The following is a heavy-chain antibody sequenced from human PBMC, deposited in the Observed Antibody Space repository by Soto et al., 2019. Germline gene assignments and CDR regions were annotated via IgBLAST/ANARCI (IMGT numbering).Heavy chain of an antibody. J-gene: IGHJ5*02. V-gene: IGHV3-13*01. Sequence: GGSLRLSCAASGFTFSSYAMSWVRQAPGKGLEWVSAIGTAGDTYYPGSVKGRFTISRENAKNSLYLQMNSLRAEDTAVYYCARGNHITIFGVVINNWFDPWGQGTLVTVSS. CDR1: GFTFSSYA. CDR3: ARGNHITIFGVVINNWFDP. D-gene: IGHD3-3*01. CDR2: IGTAGDT.